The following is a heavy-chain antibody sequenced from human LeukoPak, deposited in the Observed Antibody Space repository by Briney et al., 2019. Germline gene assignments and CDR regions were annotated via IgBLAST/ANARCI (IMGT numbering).Heavy chain of an antibody. V-gene: IGHV3-7*04. CDR3: ARDRGWRQYDY. CDR1: GFTFRTPW. J-gene: IGHJ4*02. Sequence: GGSLRLSCEVSGFTFRTPWVDWVRQAPGKGRQWVANINPDGSDKYYAEYVRGRFTISRDNAKHSLYLEMNSLTADDTGVYYCARDRGWRQYDYWGQGTLVTVSS. D-gene: IGHD5-24*01. CDR2: INPDGSDK.